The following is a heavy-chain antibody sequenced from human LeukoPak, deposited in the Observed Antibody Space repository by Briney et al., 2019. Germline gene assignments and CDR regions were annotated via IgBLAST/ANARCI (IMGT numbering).Heavy chain of an antibody. CDR3: ARVAGTSGPFDY. J-gene: IGHJ4*01. Sequence: PGGSLRLSCAASGSTFSSYGMHWVRQAPGKGLEWVAVISYDGSNKYYADSVKGRFTISRDNSKDTLYLQMNGLRVEDTAVYYCARVAGTSGPFDYWGHGTLVTVSS. D-gene: IGHD6-13*01. V-gene: IGHV3-33*01. CDR1: GSTFSSYG. CDR2: ISYDGSNK.